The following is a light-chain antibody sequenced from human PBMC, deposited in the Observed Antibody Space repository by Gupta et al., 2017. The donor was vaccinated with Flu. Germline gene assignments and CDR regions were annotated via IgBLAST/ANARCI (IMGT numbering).Light chain of an antibody. CDR2: DVN. V-gene: IGLV2-23*02. CDR1: TSDVGNHNL. Sequence: SALTQPASVSGSPGQSITISCAGTTSDVGNHNLVSWYQQHPGKAPNLMIYDVNKRPTGVSNRFSGSKSGNTASLTISGRQEEDEADYYCCSDAGGSLVVFGGGTKLTVL. J-gene: IGLJ2*01. CDR3: CSDAGGSLVV.